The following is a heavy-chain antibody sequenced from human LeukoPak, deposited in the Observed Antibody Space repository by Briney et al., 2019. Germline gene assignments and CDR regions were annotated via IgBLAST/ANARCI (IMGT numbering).Heavy chain of an antibody. D-gene: IGHD2-21*02. V-gene: IGHV3-53*01. Sequence: GGSLRLSCAASGFTVSNNYMSWVRQAPGKGLEWVSITYSDSSTNYADSVKGRFTISRDTSQNTLSLQMNSLRAEETAVYYCVRKNRDFNAAFDIWGQGTVVTVSS. J-gene: IGHJ3*02. CDR2: TYSDSST. CDR1: GFTVSNNY. CDR3: VRKNRDFNAAFDI.